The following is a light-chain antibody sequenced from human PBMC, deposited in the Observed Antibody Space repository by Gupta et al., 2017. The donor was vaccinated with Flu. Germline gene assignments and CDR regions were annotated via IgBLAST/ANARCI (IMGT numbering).Light chain of an antibody. CDR2: AAS. V-gene: IGKV3-20*01. Sequence: EVVLTQSPSTLSLPPGERATLSCRTSQSVSSFYLAWYQQKAGQVPRLLIYAASNRATGIPDRFSGRGSGTEYTLTISRLDPEDSAVYYCQQYDTSPRWTFGRGTRVEIK. CDR1: QSVSSFY. CDR3: QQYDTSPRWT. J-gene: IGKJ1*01.